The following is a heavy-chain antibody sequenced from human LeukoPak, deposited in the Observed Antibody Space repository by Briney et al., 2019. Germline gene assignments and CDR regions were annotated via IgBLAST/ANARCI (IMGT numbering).Heavy chain of an antibody. D-gene: IGHD2-15*01. CDR2: IYYSGST. Sequence: KPSETLSLTCTVSGGSISSSSYYWGWIRQPPGKGLEWIASIYYSGSTYYNPSLKSRVTISVDTSKNQFSLKLSSVTAADTAVYYCARSLPVYCSGGSCPAEFDYWGQGTLVTVSS. J-gene: IGHJ4*02. CDR1: GGSISSSSYY. CDR3: ARSLPVYCSGGSCPAEFDY. V-gene: IGHV4-39*01.